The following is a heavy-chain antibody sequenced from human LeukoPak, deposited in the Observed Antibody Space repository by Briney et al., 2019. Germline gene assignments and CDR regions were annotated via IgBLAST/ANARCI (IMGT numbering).Heavy chain of an antibody. CDR1: GFSFNSYW. V-gene: IGHV3-7*01. CDR3: ARGVDYYGV. J-gene: IGHJ4*02. CDR2: IKQDGSEK. Sequence: GGSLRLSCAASGFSFNSYWMNWVRQAPGKGLEWVANIKQDGSEKYYVDSVKGRFTISRDNAKNSLYLQMNSLRAEDTAVYYCARGVDYYGVWGQGTLVTVSS. D-gene: IGHD3-10*01.